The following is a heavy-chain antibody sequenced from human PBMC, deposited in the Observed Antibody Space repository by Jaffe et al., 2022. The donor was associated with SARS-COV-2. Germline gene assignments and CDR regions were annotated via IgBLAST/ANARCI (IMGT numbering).Heavy chain of an antibody. Sequence: EVQLLESGGGLLQPGGSLRLSCAASGFTFSSHAMNWVRQAPGKGLEWVSTISGGGGNTYYADSVKGRFTISRDNSKNTLYLQMNSLRAEDTAVYYCAKEYYYDSSGYPYFDYWGQGTLVTVSS. CDR2: ISGGGGNT. V-gene: IGHV3-23*01. CDR3: AKEYYYDSSGYPYFDY. D-gene: IGHD3-22*01. J-gene: IGHJ4*02. CDR1: GFTFSSHA.